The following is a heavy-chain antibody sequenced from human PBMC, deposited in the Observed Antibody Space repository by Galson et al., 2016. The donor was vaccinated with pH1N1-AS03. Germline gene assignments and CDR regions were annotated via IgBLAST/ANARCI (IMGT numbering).Heavy chain of an antibody. J-gene: IGHJ4*02. CDR2: ISAYYGDT. CDR3: VRESEISGVVFFDY. V-gene: IGHV1-18*01. Sequence: SVKVSCKASGYTFTTYGISWVRQAPGQGLEWMGWISAYYGDTHLAHKFQGRVTLTRDTSTATAYMELRNLRSDDTAVYYCVRESEISGVVFFDYWGQGTLVTVSS. D-gene: IGHD3-3*01. CDR1: GYTFTTYG.